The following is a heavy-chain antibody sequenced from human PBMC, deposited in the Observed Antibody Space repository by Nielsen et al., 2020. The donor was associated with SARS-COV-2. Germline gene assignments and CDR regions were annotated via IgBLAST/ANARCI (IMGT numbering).Heavy chain of an antibody. J-gene: IGHJ4*02. Sequence: GGSLRLSCAASGFTFSSYEMNWVRQAPGKGLEWVAGISGSGGTTDYADSAKGRFAITRDNSGNTLYLHMNSLRAEDTAVYYCTSAPRSSVTPPWDYWGQGILVTVSS. CDR1: GFTFSSYE. D-gene: IGHD4-17*01. CDR3: TSAPRSSVTPPWDY. CDR2: ISGSGGTT. V-gene: IGHV3-23*01.